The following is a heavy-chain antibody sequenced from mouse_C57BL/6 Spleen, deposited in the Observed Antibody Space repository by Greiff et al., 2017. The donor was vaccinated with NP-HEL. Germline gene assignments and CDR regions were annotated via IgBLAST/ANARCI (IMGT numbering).Heavy chain of an antibody. J-gene: IGHJ4*01. V-gene: IGHV5-4*03. Sequence: EVMLVESGGGLVKPGGSLKLSCAASGFTFSSYAMSWVRQTPEKRLEWVATISDGGSYTYYPDNVKGRFTLSRDKAKNNLYLQMSHLKSEDTAMYYCARPSYYYGSSYSLYAMDYWGQGTSVTVSS. CDR2: ISDGGSYT. CDR3: ARPSYYYGSSYSLYAMDY. CDR1: GFTFSSYA. D-gene: IGHD1-1*01.